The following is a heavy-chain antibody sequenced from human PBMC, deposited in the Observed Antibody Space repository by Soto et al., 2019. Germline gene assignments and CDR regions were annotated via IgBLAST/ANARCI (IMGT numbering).Heavy chain of an antibody. CDR2: ISSSSSTI. D-gene: IGHD3-22*01. V-gene: IGHV3-48*01. CDR3: ARHATTAGYYSKALGY. J-gene: IGHJ4*02. CDR1: GFTFSSYS. Sequence: GSLRLSCAASGFTFSSYSMNWVRQAPGKGLEWVSYISSSSSTIYYADSVKGRFTISRDNAKNSLYLQMNSLRAEDTAVYYCARHATTAGYYSKALGYWGQGTLVTVSS.